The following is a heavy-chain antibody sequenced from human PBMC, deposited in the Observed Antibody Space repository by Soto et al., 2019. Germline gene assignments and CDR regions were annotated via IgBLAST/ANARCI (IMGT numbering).Heavy chain of an antibody. V-gene: IGHV3-33*01. CDR1: GFTFSSYG. J-gene: IGHJ5*02. D-gene: IGHD3-9*01. Sequence: QVQLVESGGGVVQPGRSLRLSCAASGFTFSSYGMHWVRQAPGKGLEWVAVIWYDGSNKYYADSVKGRFTISRDNSKNTLYLQMNSLRAEDTAVYYCAREYGIIFRGWFDPWGQGTLVTVSS. CDR3: AREYGIIFRGWFDP. CDR2: IWYDGSNK.